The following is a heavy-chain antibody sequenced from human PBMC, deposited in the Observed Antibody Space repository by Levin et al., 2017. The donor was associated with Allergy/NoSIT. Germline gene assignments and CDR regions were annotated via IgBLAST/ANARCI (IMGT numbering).Heavy chain of an antibody. CDR1: GFTFSSYG. V-gene: IGHV3-33*01. Sequence: GGSLRLSCAASGFTFSSYGMHWVRQAPGKGLEWVAVIWYDGSIKYYADSVKGRFTISKDNSKNTLYLQVNSLRAEDTAVYYCAREYGGTLDCWGQGTLVTVSS. D-gene: IGHD4-23*01. CDR3: AREYGGTLDC. J-gene: IGHJ4*02. CDR2: IWYDGSIK.